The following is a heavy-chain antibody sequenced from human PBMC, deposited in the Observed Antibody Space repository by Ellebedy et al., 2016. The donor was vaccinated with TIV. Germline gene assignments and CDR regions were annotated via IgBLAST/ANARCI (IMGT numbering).Heavy chain of an antibody. V-gene: IGHV3-74*03. CDR1: GFIFSGYW. Sequence: GESLKISCAASGFIFSGYWMHWVRQAPGKGLVWVSRINSDGSDTAYADSVRGRFTISRDNAKNTQYLQMNSLRAEDTAVYSCAAVQYWEAVFDMWGQGTMVTVSS. CDR3: AAVQYWEAVFDM. CDR2: INSDGSDT. J-gene: IGHJ3*02. D-gene: IGHD2-8*02.